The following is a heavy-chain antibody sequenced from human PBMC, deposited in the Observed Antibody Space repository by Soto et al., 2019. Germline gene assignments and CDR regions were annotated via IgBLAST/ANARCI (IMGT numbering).Heavy chain of an antibody. Sequence: SVKVSCKASGGTFSSYAISWVRQAPGQGLEWMGGIIPIFGTANYAQKFQGRVTITADKSTSTAYMELSSLRSEDTAVYYCASVKYSGGWYASEYYFDYWGQGTLVTVSS. CDR1: GGTFSSYA. V-gene: IGHV1-69*06. CDR2: IIPIFGTA. CDR3: ASVKYSGGWYASEYYFDY. D-gene: IGHD6-19*01. J-gene: IGHJ4*02.